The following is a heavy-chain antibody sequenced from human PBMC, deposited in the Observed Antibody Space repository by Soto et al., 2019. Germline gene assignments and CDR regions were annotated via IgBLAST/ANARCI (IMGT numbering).Heavy chain of an antibody. V-gene: IGHV1-18*01. Sequence: ASLKVSFKASCYTFNCYFVTWWLHSPLQGLEWMGWISGFNGNTNYAADLQGRVTMTTDTSTSTAYMELRGLRSVDTAVYYCARIDVSSGNAHPDFDYWGQGTLVTVSS. CDR3: ARIDVSSGNAHPDFDY. J-gene: IGHJ4*02. D-gene: IGHD3-16*01. CDR1: CYTFNCYF. CDR2: ISGFNGNT.